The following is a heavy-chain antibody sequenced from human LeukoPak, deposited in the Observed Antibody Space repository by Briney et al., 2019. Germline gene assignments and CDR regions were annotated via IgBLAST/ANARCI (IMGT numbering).Heavy chain of an antibody. Sequence: PSETLSLTCTVSGGSISISSYYWGWIRQPPGKGLEWIGSIYYSGSTYYNPSLKSRVTISVDTSKNQFSLKLSSVTAADTAVYYCPRHRKRWLQLNYYYYMDVWGKGTTVTVSS. CDR1: GGSISISSYY. J-gene: IGHJ6*03. CDR3: PRHRKRWLQLNYYYYMDV. V-gene: IGHV4-39*01. D-gene: IGHD5-24*01. CDR2: IYYSGST.